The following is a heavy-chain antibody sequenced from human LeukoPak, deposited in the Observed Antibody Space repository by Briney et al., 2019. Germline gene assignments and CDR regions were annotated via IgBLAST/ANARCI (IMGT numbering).Heavy chain of an antibody. J-gene: IGHJ5*02. CDR3: ARYMVREHHNWFDP. CDR2: INWNGGST. CDR1: GFTFDDYG. Sequence: GGSLRLSCAASGFTFDDYGMSWVRQAPGKGLEWVSGINWNGGSTGYADSVKGRFTISRDNAKNSLYLQMNSLRAEDTALYYCARYMVREHHNWFDPWGQGTLVTVSS. D-gene: IGHD3-10*01. V-gene: IGHV3-20*04.